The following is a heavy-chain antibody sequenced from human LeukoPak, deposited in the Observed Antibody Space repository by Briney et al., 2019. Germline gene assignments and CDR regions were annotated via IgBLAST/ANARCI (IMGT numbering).Heavy chain of an antibody. CDR1: GGTFRSYV. CDR3: ASQYDTRGYYSANLPFDY. J-gene: IGHJ4*02. D-gene: IGHD3-22*01. Sequence: SAKVSCKASGGTFRSYVISWVRQAPGQGLEWMGRIIPLFGTPNYAQKFQGSDTITADKSTSTAYMEQSSLRSEDTAVYYCASQYDTRGYYSANLPFDYWGQGTLVTDSS. CDR2: IIPLFGTP. V-gene: IGHV1-69*06.